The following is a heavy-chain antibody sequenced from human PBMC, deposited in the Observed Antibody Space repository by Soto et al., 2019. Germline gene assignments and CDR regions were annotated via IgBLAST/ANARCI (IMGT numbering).Heavy chain of an antibody. Sequence: EVQLLESGGDLVQPGGSLRLSCAASGFTFNAYAMTWVRQAPGKVLEWVSAIGGSGGNRYYAASVKGRFTISRDNSKDTVDLQMSSLRVEYTAVYYCARVASDYINSVDHWGQGILVTVSS. D-gene: IGHD4-4*01. V-gene: IGHV3-23*01. CDR3: ARVASDYINSVDH. CDR2: IGGSGGNR. J-gene: IGHJ4*02. CDR1: GFTFNAYA.